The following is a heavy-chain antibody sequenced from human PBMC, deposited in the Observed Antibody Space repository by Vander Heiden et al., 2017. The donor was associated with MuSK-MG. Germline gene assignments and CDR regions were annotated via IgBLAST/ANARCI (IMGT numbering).Heavy chain of an antibody. D-gene: IGHD5-18*01. Sequence: QVQLQQWGAGLLKPSETLSLTCAVYGGSFSGYYWSWIRQPPGKGLEWIGEINHSGSTNYNPSLKSRVTISVDTSKNQFSLKLSSVTAADTAVYYCARSAKRGYSYGYSFHDQATYYFDYWGQGTLVTVSS. V-gene: IGHV4-34*01. CDR3: ARSAKRGYSYGYSFHDQATYYFDY. CDR1: GGSFSGYY. J-gene: IGHJ4*02. CDR2: INHSGST.